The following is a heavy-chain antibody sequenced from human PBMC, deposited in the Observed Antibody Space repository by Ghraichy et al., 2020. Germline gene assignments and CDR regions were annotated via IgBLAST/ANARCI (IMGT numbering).Heavy chain of an antibody. CDR2: TSYDGTNK. CDR1: GLTFSDYI. CDR3: AAGRGVAAAGNFNAEYLHS. V-gene: IGHV3-30*04. J-gene: IGHJ1*01. Sequence: GESLNISCAASGLTFSDYIMHWVCQAPGKGLEWVAVTSYDGTNKYYADSVKGRFTISRDNSKNALYLQMNSLRLEDTAMYYCAAGRGVAAAGNFNAEYLHSWGQGTLVTVPS. D-gene: IGHD6-13*01.